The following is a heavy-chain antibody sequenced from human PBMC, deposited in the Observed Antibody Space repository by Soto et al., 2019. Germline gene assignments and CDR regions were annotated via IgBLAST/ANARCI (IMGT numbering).Heavy chain of an antibody. CDR2: IYPSDSDT. CDR3: ARGGVSTRTFDY. J-gene: IGHJ4*02. Sequence: GESLKISCKGSGYNFAGYWIAWVRQMPGKGLELMGIIYPSDSDTRYRPSFQGQVTISADKSISTAYLQWSSPKASDTAMNYCARGGVSTRTFDYWGQGTPVTVSS. D-gene: IGHD3-3*01. CDR1: GYNFAGYW. V-gene: IGHV5-51*01.